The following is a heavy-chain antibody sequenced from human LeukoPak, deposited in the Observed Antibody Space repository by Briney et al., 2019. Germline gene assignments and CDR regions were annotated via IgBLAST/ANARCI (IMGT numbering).Heavy chain of an antibody. J-gene: IGHJ4*02. Sequence: HPGRSLRLSCAASGFTFSSYSMNWVRQAPGKGLEWVSYISSSSSTIHYADSVRGRFTISRDNAKNSLFLQMNSLRAEDTAVYYCARGGHYYGSGSYYLDYWGQGNLVTLSS. D-gene: IGHD3-10*01. CDR3: ARGGHYYGSGSYYLDY. V-gene: IGHV3-48*01. CDR1: GFTFSSYS. CDR2: ISSSSSTI.